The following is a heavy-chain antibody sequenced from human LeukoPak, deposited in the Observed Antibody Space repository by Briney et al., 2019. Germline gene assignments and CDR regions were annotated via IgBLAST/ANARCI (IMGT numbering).Heavy chain of an antibody. Sequence: SGGSLRLSCAASGFTFSTYSMNWVRQAPGKGLEWISYISSLSGTINYADSVKGRFTISRDNSKNTLYLQMNSLRAEDTAVYYCARNMITFGGDASPYDAFDIWGQGTMVTVSS. V-gene: IGHV3-48*01. J-gene: IGHJ3*02. D-gene: IGHD3-16*01. CDR2: ISSLSGTI. CDR3: ARNMITFGGDASPYDAFDI. CDR1: GFTFSTYS.